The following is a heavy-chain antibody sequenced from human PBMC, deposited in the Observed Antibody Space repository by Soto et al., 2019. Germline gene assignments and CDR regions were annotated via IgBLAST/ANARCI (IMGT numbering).Heavy chain of an antibody. V-gene: IGHV4-30-4*02. CDR2: IYYSGST. J-gene: IGHJ5*02. CDR3: AGYDYYDSSGYYRNWFDP. Sequence: SETLSLTCTVSGGSISSGDYYWSWIRQPPGKGLEWIGYIYYSGSTYYNPSLKSRVTISVDTSKNQFSLKLSSVTAADTAVYYCAGYDYYDSSGYYRNWFDPWGQGTLVTVSS. D-gene: IGHD3-22*01. CDR1: GGSISSGDYY.